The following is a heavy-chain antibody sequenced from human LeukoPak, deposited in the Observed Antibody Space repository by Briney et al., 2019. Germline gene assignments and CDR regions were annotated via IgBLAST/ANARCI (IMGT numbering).Heavy chain of an antibody. CDR2: INPNSGGT. V-gene: IGHV1-2*02. CDR3: TMYSYGHAFDY. J-gene: IGHJ4*02. Sequence: ASVKVSYKASGYTFTGYYMHWVRQAPGQGLEWMGWINPNSGGTNYAQKFQGRVTMTRDTSISTAYMELSRLRSDDTAVYYCTMYSYGHAFDYWGQGTLVTVSS. CDR1: GYTFTGYY. D-gene: IGHD5-18*01.